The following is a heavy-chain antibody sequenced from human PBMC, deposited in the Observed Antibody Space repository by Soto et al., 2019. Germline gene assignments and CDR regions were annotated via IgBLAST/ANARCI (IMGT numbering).Heavy chain of an antibody. CDR2: MNPNSGNT. Sequence: ASAKVSCKASGYTFTSYDINWVRQATGQGLEWMGWMNPNSGNTGYAQKFQGRVTMTRDTSTSTAYMELSSLRSEDTAVYYCARDQGVPAAMGAFDIWSQGTMVTVSS. CDR3: ARDQGVPAAMGAFDI. D-gene: IGHD2-2*01. V-gene: IGHV1-8*01. J-gene: IGHJ3*02. CDR1: GYTFTSYD.